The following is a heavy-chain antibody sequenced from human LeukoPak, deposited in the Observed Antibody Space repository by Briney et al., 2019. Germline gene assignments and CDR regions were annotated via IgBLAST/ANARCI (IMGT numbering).Heavy chain of an antibody. CDR3: LRLVVPAARGFYYGMDV. CDR2: INPNSGGT. Sequence: GASVKVSCKASGYTFTGYALHWVRQAPGQGLEWMGRINPNSGGTNYAQKFQGRVTMTRDTSISTAYMELSRLRSDDTAVYYCLRLVVPAARGFYYGMDVWGQGTTVTVSS. D-gene: IGHD2-2*01. J-gene: IGHJ6*02. CDR1: GYTFTGYA. V-gene: IGHV1-2*06.